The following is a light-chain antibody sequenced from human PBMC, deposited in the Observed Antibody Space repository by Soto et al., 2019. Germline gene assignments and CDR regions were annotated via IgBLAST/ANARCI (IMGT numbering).Light chain of an antibody. CDR2: DVS. CDR3: ASYSPTSTLI. J-gene: IGLJ2*01. Sequence: QSARTQPTSVSGSPGQSIAISCTGTSSDVGGYKYVSWYQQHPGKAPRLMIYDVSDRPSGTSNRFSGSKSGNTASLTISGLQAEDEADYYCASYSPTSTLIFGGGTKVTVL. CDR1: SSDVGGYKY. V-gene: IGLV2-14*03.